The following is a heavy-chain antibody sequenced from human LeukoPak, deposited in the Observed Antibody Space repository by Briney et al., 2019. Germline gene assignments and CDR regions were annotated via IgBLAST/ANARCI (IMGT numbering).Heavy chain of an antibody. D-gene: IGHD6-13*01. J-gene: IGHJ4*02. V-gene: IGHV3-43*02. CDR1: GFTFDDYA. CDR3: ARPAAAGLDY. CDR2: ISGDGGST. Sequence: GGSLRLSCAASGFTFDDYAMYWVRQAPGKGLEWVSLISGDGGSTYYADSVKGRFTISRDNSKNSLYLQMNSLRTEDTALYYCARPAAAGLDYWGQGTLVTVSS.